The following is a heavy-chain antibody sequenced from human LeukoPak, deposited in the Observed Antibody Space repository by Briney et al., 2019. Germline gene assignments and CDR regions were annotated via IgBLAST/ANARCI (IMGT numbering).Heavy chain of an antibody. CDR3: ARGGGYDFWSGYFDTYYYYYYGMDV. V-gene: IGHV1-8*01. D-gene: IGHD3-3*01. CDR1: GCTFTSYD. Sequence: ASVKVSCKASGCTFTSYDINWVRQATGQGLEWMGWMNPNSGNTGYAQKFQGRVTMTRNTSISTAYMELSSLRSEDTAVYYCARGGGYDFWSGYFDTYYYYYYGMDVWGQGTTVTVSS. CDR2: MNPNSGNT. J-gene: IGHJ6*02.